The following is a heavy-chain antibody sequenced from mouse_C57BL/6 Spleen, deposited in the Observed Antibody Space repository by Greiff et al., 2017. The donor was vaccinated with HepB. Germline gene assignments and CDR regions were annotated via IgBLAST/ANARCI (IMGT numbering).Heavy chain of an antibody. CDR2: IYPGDGDT. CDR1: GYAFSSYW. Sequence: VQLQQSGAELVKPGASVKISCKASGYAFSSYWMNWVKQRPGKGLEWIGQIYPGDGDTNYNGKFKGKATLTADKSPSTAYMQLSSLTSEDSAVYFCARAYDYDGYFDVWGTGTTVTVSS. V-gene: IGHV1-80*01. D-gene: IGHD2-4*01. CDR3: ARAYDYDGYFDV. J-gene: IGHJ1*03.